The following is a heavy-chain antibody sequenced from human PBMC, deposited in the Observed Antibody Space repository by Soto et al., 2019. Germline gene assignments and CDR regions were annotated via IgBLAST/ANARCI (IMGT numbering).Heavy chain of an antibody. J-gene: IGHJ4*02. CDR3: ARTWIGSPFDF. V-gene: IGHV4-31*03. CDR1: GASVGRDDCY. Sequence: PSETLSLTCTVSGASVGRDDCYWSWIRQQPGKGLEWIGYIYYSGNTNYNPSLKSRLTISVDTSKNQFSLQLRSVTAADTAVYYCARTWIGSPFDFWGQGSLVTVSS. CDR2: IYYSGNT. D-gene: IGHD5-12*01.